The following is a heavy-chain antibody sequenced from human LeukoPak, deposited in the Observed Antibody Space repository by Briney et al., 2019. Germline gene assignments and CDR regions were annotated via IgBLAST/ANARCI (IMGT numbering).Heavy chain of an antibody. D-gene: IGHD2/OR15-2a*01. CDR1: GFTFSSYA. J-gene: IGHJ4*02. Sequence: QTGGSLRLSCAASGFTFSSYAMSWVRQVPGKGLVWVSHINSDGSWTSYADSVKGRFTISKDNAKNTVYLQMNSLRAEDTAVYYCVSFYETYWGRGTLVTVSS. V-gene: IGHV3-74*01. CDR3: VSFYETY. CDR2: INSDGSWT.